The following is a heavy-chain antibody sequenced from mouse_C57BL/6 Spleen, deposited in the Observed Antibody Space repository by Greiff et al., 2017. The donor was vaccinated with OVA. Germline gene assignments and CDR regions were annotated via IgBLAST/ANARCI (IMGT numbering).Heavy chain of an antibody. V-gene: IGHV5-17*01. CDR2: ISSGSSTI. CDR1: GFTFSDYG. D-gene: IGHD2-12*01. CDR3: ASEKVYYSDYYAMDY. Sequence: DVMLVESGGGLVKPGGSLKLSCAASGFTFSDYGMHWVRQAPEKGLDWVAYISSGSSTIYYADTVKGRFTISRDNAKNTLFLQMTSLRSKDTAMYYCASEKVYYSDYYAMDYWGQGTSVTVSS. J-gene: IGHJ4*01.